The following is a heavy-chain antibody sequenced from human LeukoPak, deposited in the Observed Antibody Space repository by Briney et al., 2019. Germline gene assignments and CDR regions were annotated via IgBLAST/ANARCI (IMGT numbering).Heavy chain of an antibody. CDR3: ASGDSSGYYSDAFDI. CDR1: GHSFTSYW. D-gene: IGHD3-22*01. V-gene: IGHV5-51*01. J-gene: IGHJ3*02. CDR2: IYPGDSDT. Sequence: RGESLKISCKGSGHSFTSYWIGWVRQMPGKGLEWMGIIYPGDSDTRYSPSFQGQVTISADKSISTAYLQWSSLKASDTAMYYCASGDSSGYYSDAFDIWGQGTMVTVSS.